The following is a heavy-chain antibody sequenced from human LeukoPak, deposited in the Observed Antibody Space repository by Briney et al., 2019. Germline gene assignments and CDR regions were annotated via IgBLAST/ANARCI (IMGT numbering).Heavy chain of an antibody. V-gene: IGHV3-48*04. CDR1: GFTISSYA. Sequence: RPGGSLRLSCAASGFTISSYAMTWVRQAPGKGLEWVSYISSSSSTIYYADSVKGRFTISRDNAKNSLYLQMNSLRAEDTAVYYCAREDYYDSSGYPTTGHFQHWGQGTLVTVSS. CDR3: AREDYYDSSGYPTTGHFQH. CDR2: ISSSSSTI. D-gene: IGHD3-22*01. J-gene: IGHJ1*01.